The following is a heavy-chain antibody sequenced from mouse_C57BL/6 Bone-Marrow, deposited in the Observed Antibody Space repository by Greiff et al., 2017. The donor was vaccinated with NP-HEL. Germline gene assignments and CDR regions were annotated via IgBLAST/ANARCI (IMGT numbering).Heavy chain of an antibody. CDR1: GYTFTDYY. CDR3: ARMGTTVVAPYYAMDY. J-gene: IGHJ4*01. CDR2: IFPGSGST. D-gene: IGHD1-1*01. Sequence: QVQLQQSGPELVKPGASVKISCKASGYTFTDYYINWVKQRPGQGLEWIGWIFPGSGSTYYNEKFKGKATLTVDKSSSTAYMLLSSLTSEDSAVYFCARMGTTVVAPYYAMDYWGQGTSVTVSS. V-gene: IGHV1-75*01.